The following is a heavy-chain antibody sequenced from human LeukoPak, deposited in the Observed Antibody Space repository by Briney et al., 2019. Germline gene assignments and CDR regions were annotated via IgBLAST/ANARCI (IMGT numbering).Heavy chain of an antibody. CDR2: IYSGGST. D-gene: IGHD3-16*01. V-gene: IGHV3-66*01. CDR3: ARDRLSDYVWGSFSVYYYMDV. CDR1: GFTVSSNY. Sequence: PGGSLRLSCAASGFTVSSNYMSWVRQAPGKGLEWVSVIYSGGSTYYADSVKGRFTISRDNSKNTLYLQMNSLRAEDTAVYYCARDRLSDYVWGSFSVYYYMDVWGKGTTVTISS. J-gene: IGHJ6*03.